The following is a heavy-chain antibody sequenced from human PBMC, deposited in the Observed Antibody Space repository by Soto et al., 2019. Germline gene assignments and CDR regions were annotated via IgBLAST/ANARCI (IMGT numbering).Heavy chain of an antibody. CDR2: ISWNSGSI. J-gene: IGHJ4*02. CDR3: AKDLGDFWSGQIDY. CDR1: GFTFDDYA. V-gene: IGHV3-9*01. Sequence: EVQLVESGGGLVQPGRSLRLSCAASGFTFDDYAMHWVRQAPGKGLEWVSGISWNSGSIGYAVSVKGRFTISRDNAKNSLYLQMNSLRAEDTALYYCAKDLGDFWSGQIDYWGQGTLVTVSS. D-gene: IGHD3-3*01.